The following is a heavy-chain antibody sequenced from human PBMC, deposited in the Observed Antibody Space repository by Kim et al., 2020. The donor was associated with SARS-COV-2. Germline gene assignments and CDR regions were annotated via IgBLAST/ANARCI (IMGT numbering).Heavy chain of an antibody. J-gene: IGHJ4*02. V-gene: IGHV4-39*01. CDR3: ARLAAADRDY. D-gene: IGHD6-13*01. Sequence: STYHTPTRKSRVTISVHTCKNQFSLKLSSVPAADTAVYYCARLAAADRDYWGQGTLVTVSS. CDR2: ST.